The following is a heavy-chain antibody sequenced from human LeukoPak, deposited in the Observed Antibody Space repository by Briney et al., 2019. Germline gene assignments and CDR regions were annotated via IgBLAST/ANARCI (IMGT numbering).Heavy chain of an antibody. D-gene: IGHD2-8*01. Sequence: PSETLSLTCAVYGGSFSGYYWSWIRQHPGKGLEWIGEINHSGSTNYNPSLKSRVTISVDTSKNQFSLKLSSVTAADTAVYYCARVGYCTNGVCSQRIFDYWGQGTLVTVSS. J-gene: IGHJ4*02. V-gene: IGHV4-34*01. CDR1: GGSFSGYY. CDR2: INHSGST. CDR3: ARVGYCTNGVCSQRIFDY.